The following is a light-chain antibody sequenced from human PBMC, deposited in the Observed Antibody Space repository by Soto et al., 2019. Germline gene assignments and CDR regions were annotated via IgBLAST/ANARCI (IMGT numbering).Light chain of an antibody. CDR2: AAS. CDR3: QQLNTYPVT. CDR1: QGISRY. V-gene: IGKV1-9*01. J-gene: IGKJ4*01. Sequence: IQLTQSPSSLSASVGDSVTITCRASQGISRYLSWYQQKPGRAPKLLISAASTLQSGVPARFSGSGSGTDFTLSITSLQPEDFATYYCQQLNTYPVTFGGGTNVEIK.